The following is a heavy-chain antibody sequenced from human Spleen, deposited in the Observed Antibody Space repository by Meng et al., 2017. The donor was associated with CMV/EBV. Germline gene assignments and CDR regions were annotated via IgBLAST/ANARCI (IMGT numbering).Heavy chain of an antibody. CDR1: GYTFTDYY. V-gene: IGHV1-2*02. Sequence: ASVKVSCKASGYTFTDYYMHWVRQAPGQGLEWMGWINPNSGGTNYAQKFQGRVTMTRDTSISTAYMELSRVRSDDTAVYYCARDGYPTCSSPYYHYGMDVWGQGTTVTVSS. CDR3: ARDGYPTCSSPYYHYGMDV. D-gene: IGHD6-13*01. J-gene: IGHJ6*02. CDR2: INPNSGGT.